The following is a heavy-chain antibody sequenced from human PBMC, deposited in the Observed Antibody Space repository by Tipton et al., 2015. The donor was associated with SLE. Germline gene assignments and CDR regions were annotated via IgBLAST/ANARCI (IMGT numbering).Heavy chain of an antibody. CDR3: TRGPMSAAIPPDY. CDR2: IRYDGSNK. CDR1: GFTFSSYG. J-gene: IGHJ4*02. V-gene: IGHV3-30*02. Sequence: SLRLSCAASGFTFSSYGMHWVRQAPGKGLEWVAFIRYDGSNKYYADSVKGRFTISRDNSKNTLYLQMNSLKTEDTAVYYCTRGPMSAAIPPDYWGQGTLVTVSS. D-gene: IGHD2-2*02.